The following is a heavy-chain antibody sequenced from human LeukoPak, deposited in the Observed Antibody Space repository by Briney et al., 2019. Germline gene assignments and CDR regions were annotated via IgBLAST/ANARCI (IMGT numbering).Heavy chain of an antibody. V-gene: IGHV4-34*01. CDR2: INHSGST. D-gene: IGHD3-9*01. CDR3: ARVDILTGYPIDY. J-gene: IGHJ4*02. Sequence: KPSETLSLTCAVYGGSFSGYYWSWIRQPPGKGLEWIWEINHSGSTNYNPSLKIRATISVDTSKNQFSLKLSSVTAADTAVYYCARVDILTGYPIDYWGQGTLVTVSS. CDR1: GGSFSGYY.